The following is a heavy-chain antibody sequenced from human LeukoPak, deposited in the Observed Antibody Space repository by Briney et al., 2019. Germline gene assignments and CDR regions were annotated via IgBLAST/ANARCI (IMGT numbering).Heavy chain of an antibody. D-gene: IGHD1-1*01. J-gene: IGHJ4*02. Sequence: PGGSLRLSCAASGFTLSNYAMSWVRQAPGKGLEWVGRIKSKTDGGTTDYAAPVKGRFTISRDDSKNTLYLQMNNLKTEVTAVYYGTQLTKIVCLGQGTLVTVSS. CDR1: GFTLSNYA. CDR2: IKSKTDGGTT. V-gene: IGHV3-15*01. CDR3: TQLTKIVC.